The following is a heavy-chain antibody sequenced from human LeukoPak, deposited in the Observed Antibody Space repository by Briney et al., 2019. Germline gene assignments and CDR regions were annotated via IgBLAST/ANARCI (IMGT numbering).Heavy chain of an antibody. V-gene: IGHV3-7*04. CDR1: GFTISSFW. D-gene: IGHD6-19*01. CDR2: IKSDGSEK. J-gene: IGHJ5*02. Sequence: GGSLRLSCAASGFTISSFWMSWVRQAPGKGLEWVANIKSDGSEKYYVDSVKGRFTISRDNAKNSLYLQMNSLRDADTAVYYCARESVAVPGGDHWGQGTLVTVSS. CDR3: ARESVAVPGGDH.